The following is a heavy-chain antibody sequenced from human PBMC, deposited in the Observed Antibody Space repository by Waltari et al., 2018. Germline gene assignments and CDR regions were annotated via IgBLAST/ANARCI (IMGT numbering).Heavy chain of an antibody. D-gene: IGHD3-22*01. CDR3: AKHGGYHFDD. V-gene: IGHV4-34*01. Sequence: QVQLQQWGAGLLKPSETLSLTCAVYGGSFSGYYWSWIRQPPGKGLEWIGQIHHSDETNYNPSLKSRVTISVDTSKNQFSLNLSSVTATDTAVYYCAKHGGYHFDDWGQGTLVTVSS. CDR2: IHHSDET. CDR1: GGSFSGYY. J-gene: IGHJ4*02.